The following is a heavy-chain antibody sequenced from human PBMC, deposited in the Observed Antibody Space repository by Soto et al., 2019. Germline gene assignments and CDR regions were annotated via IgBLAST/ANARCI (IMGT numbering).Heavy chain of an antibody. CDR2: MNPNSGNT. CDR1: GYSFTSYD. J-gene: IGHJ4*02. CDR3: AREHSGRYPH. V-gene: IGHV1-8*01. Sequence: QVQLVQSGAEVKKPGASVKVSCKASGYSFTSYDINWVRQATGQGLEWMGWMNPNSGNTDYAQKLQGRVTMTRTTSISTAYMELSSLRAEDTAVYYCAREHSGRYPHWGQGTLVTVSS. D-gene: IGHD1-26*01.